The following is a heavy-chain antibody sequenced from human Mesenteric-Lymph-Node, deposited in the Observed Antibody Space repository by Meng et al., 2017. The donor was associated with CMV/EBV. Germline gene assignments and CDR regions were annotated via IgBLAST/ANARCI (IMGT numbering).Heavy chain of an antibody. CDR2: ISYNGDSK. CDR1: GFTFNSYT. J-gene: IGHJ4*02. V-gene: IGHV3-23*01. D-gene: IGHD2-21*01. Sequence: GGSLRLSCAASGFTFNSYTMSWVRQAPGKGLEWVSTISYNGDSKYYADSVKGRFTISRDSSENTLYLHMNSLRADDTAVYYCARDIQYIYDYWGQGVLVTVSS. CDR3: ARDIQYIYDY.